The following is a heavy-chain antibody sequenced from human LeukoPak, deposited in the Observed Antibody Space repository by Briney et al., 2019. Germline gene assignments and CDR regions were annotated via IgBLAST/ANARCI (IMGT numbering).Heavy chain of an antibody. CDR3: ARDRIAARRATATAFDY. CDR2: ISGSGGST. CDR1: GFTFSSYA. Sequence: GGSLRLSCAASGFTFSSYAMSWVRQAPGKGLEWVSAISGSGGSTYYADSVKGRFTISRDNPKNTLYLQMNSLRAEDTAVYYCARDRIAARRATATAFDYWGQGTLVTVSS. V-gene: IGHV3-23*01. D-gene: IGHD6-6*01. J-gene: IGHJ4*02.